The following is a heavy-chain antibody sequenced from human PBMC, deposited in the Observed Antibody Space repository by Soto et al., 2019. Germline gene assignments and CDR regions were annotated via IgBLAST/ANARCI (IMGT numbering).Heavy chain of an antibody. Sequence: GGSLRLSCAASGFTFSNYAMTWVRQAPGKGLEWVSALSGSGVSTYYADSVMGRFTISRDNSKNTLYLQMNSLRAEDTALYYCAKGYYGGRDSPRGYYYYYGMDVWGQGTTVTVSS. CDR3: AKGYYGGRDSPRGYYYYYGMDV. V-gene: IGHV3-23*01. J-gene: IGHJ6*02. D-gene: IGHD4-17*01. CDR2: LSGSGVST. CDR1: GFTFSNYA.